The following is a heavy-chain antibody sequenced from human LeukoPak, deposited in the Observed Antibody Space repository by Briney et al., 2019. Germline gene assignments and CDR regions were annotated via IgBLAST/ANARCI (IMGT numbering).Heavy chain of an antibody. CDR1: GFTFSSYG. V-gene: IGHV3-30*18. CDR2: ISYDGSSK. Sequence: GGSLRLSCAASGFTFSSYGMHWVRQAPGKGLEWVAVISYDGSSKYYADSVKGRFTISRDNSKNTLYLQMNSLRAEDTAVYYCAKDLNDSSGYGLDDAFDIWGQGTMVTVSS. D-gene: IGHD3-22*01. J-gene: IGHJ3*02. CDR3: AKDLNDSSGYGLDDAFDI.